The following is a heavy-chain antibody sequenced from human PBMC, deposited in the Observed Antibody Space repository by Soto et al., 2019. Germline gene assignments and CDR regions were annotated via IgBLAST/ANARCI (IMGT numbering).Heavy chain of an antibody. CDR1: GFTSSSSA. CDR3: AKEASYDILTGPLGY. V-gene: IGHV3-23*01. Sequence: LXLCCAGSGFTSSSSAMSWVRQAPGKGLEWVSAISGSGGSTYYADSVKGRFTISRDNSKNTLYLQMNSLRAEETAVYYCAKEASYDILTGPLGYWGQVTLVTGSS. D-gene: IGHD3-9*01. J-gene: IGHJ4*02. CDR2: ISGSGGST.